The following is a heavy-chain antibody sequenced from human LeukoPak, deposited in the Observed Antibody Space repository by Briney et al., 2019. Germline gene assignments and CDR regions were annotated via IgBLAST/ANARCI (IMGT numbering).Heavy chain of an antibody. J-gene: IGHJ4*02. CDR1: GDSVSINSAA. CDR2: TYYRSKWYN. V-gene: IGHV6-1*01. Sequence: SQTLSLTFAISGDSVSINSAAWNWLRQSPSRGLEWLGRTYYRSKWYNDYAVSVKGRITISADTSKNQFSLQLNSVTPEDTAVYYCARSISGLGDWGQGTLVTVSS. D-gene: IGHD3-16*01. CDR3: ARSISGLGD.